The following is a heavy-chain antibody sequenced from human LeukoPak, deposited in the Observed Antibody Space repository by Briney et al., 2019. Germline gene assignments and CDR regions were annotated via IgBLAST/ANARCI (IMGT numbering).Heavy chain of an antibody. CDR2: IYYTGTT. D-gene: IGHD6-13*01. Sequence: SETLSLTCAVSGGSFSTYYWSWIRQPPGKGLEWIGFIYYTGTTNYNPSLKSRVTISVDTSKNQFSLKLSPVTAADTAVYYCARAGANGIEAAGSLRYWGQGTLVTVSS. CDR1: GGSFSTYY. J-gene: IGHJ4*02. CDR3: ARAGANGIEAAGSLRY. V-gene: IGHV4-59*01.